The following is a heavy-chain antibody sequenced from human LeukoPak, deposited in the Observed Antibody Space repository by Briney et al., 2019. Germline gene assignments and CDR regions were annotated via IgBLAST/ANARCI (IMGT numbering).Heavy chain of an antibody. J-gene: IGHJ6*02. CDR1: GFTFRDYN. D-gene: IGHD3-9*01. Sequence: GGSLRLSCAASGFTFRDYNMNWVRQAPGKGLEWVSYITDRGSTIHYADSVNGRFTISRDNAKNSLYLQMNSLRAEDSAVYYCARSIGLTGGGVDVWGRGTTVTVSS. CDR2: ITDRGSTI. V-gene: IGHV3-11*01. CDR3: ARSIGLTGGGVDV.